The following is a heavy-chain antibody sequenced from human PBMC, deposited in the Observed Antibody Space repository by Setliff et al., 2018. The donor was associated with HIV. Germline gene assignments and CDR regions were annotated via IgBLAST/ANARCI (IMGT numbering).Heavy chain of an antibody. CDR1: GGSISSSNW. D-gene: IGHD3-3*01. Sequence: SETLSLTCAVSGGSISSSNWWSWVRQPPEKGLEWIGEVNHSGTTNYNTSLKSRVTISGDTSKKQFSLKLGSVTAADTAVYYCARDRRSIFGVDTKNWLDPWGQGTLVTVSS. V-gene: IGHV4-4*02. CDR3: ARDRRSIFGVDTKNWLDP. CDR2: VNHSGTT. J-gene: IGHJ5*02.